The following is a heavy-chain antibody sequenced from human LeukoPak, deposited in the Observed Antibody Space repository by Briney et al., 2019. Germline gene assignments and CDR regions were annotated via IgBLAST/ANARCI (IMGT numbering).Heavy chain of an antibody. J-gene: IGHJ4*02. V-gene: IGHV1-69*01. CDR1: GGTFNNYA. CDR3: ARARIAFGY. Sequence: ASVKVSCKASGGTFNNYAINWVRQAPGQGLEWMGGIIPIFGSSNYAQKFQGRVTITADESTTTAYMELSSLRSEDTAVYYCARARIAFGYWGQGTLVTVSS. CDR2: IIPIFGSS.